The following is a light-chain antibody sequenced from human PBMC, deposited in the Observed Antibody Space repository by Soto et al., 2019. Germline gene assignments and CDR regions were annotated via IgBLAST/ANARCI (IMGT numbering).Light chain of an antibody. Sequence: QSVLTQPASVSGSPGQSITISCTGTSSDVGGYNYVSWYQQHPGKAPKLMIYDVSNRPSGVSNRFSGSKSGNTASLTISGLQAEDEADYYCSSYTSSSTLFYVFGTGTKVIVL. CDR2: DVS. CDR3: SSYTSSSTLFYV. CDR1: SSDVGGYNY. V-gene: IGLV2-14*01. J-gene: IGLJ1*01.